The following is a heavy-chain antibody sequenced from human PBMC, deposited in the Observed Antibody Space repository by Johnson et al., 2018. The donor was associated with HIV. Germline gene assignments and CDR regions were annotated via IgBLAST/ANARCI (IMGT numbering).Heavy chain of an antibody. D-gene: IGHD3-16*01. CDR2: IRYDGSNK. J-gene: IGHJ3*02. CDR1: GFTFSSYG. CDR3: AKDERQMGGWSHAFDI. V-gene: IGHV3-30*02. Sequence: QVQLVESGGGLSQTGGSLILSCAASGFTFSSYGMHWVRQAPGKGLEWVSFIRYDGSNKYYADSVKGRLTISRDNSKNTLYLQMNSLRAEDTAVYYCAKDERQMGGWSHAFDIWGQGTMVTVSS.